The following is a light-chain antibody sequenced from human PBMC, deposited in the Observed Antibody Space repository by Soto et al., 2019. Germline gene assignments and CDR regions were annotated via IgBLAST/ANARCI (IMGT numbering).Light chain of an antibody. CDR2: DVS. CDR1: QGVTTN. V-gene: IGKV3-15*01. CDR3: QQYNNWPWT. Sequence: EIVMTQSPATLSVSPGERATLSCRAGQGVTTNFAWYQQKSGQSPRLLIYDVSIRATGVPARFSGSGSGTDFTLTISSLQSEDFAVYYCQQYNNWPWTFGQGTKVDIK. J-gene: IGKJ1*01.